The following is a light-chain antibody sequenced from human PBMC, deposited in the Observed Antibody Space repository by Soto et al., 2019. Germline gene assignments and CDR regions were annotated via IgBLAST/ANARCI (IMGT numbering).Light chain of an antibody. Sequence: DIQMTQSPSSLSASVGDKVTITCRASQTISSYLNWYQQKPGQAPELLISAASSLQSGVPSRFSGSASGTDFTLTIRSLQPEEFATYYCQQSYITPLTFGGGNKVEIK. J-gene: IGKJ4*01. CDR2: AAS. CDR3: QQSYITPLT. V-gene: IGKV1-39*01. CDR1: QTISSY.